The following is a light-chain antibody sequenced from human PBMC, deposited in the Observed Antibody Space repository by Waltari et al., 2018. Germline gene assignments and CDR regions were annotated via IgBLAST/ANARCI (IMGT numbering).Light chain of an antibody. Sequence: ETVMTQSPDTLSVSPGERATLSCRASQNIGRTLAWYQHKPGQAPRLLVYRASTRATGVPDGFSGGGSGTDFTLTISSLQSEDFAVYFCQQWNDWPRTFGQGTKVEIK. V-gene: IGKV3-15*01. CDR1: QNIGRT. J-gene: IGKJ1*01. CDR3: QQWNDWPRT. CDR2: RAS.